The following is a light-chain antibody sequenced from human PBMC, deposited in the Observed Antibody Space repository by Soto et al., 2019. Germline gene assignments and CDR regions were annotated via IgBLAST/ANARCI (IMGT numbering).Light chain of an antibody. J-gene: IGKJ1*01. CDR3: HHYET. CDR2: GAS. Sequence: EIVLTQSQGTRSLSPGDRATLSCGASQSVSRSYLGWYQQKPGQAPRLLMYGASIRAADVPDRFSGSGSGTEFTLTIRRLEPEDFTVYYCHHYETFGQGTKVDIK. V-gene: IGKV3-20*01. CDR1: QSVSRSY.